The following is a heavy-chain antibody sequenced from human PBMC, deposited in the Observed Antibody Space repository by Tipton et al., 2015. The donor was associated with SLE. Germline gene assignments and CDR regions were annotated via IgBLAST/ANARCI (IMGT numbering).Heavy chain of an antibody. CDR3: ARMGVVSGELSREEYLDY. CDR2: INVRDDNA. V-gene: IGHV1-18*01. Sequence: QVQLVQSGGEVKKPGASVKVSCKASGYKFFNYDINWVRQAPGQGLEWMGGINVRDDNADYAQKFQGRVTMTTDTSTNTAYMEVRSLRSDDTAVYYCARMGVVSGELSREEYLDYWGQGTLVTVSS. D-gene: IGHD3-10*01. CDR1: GYKFFNYD. J-gene: IGHJ4*02.